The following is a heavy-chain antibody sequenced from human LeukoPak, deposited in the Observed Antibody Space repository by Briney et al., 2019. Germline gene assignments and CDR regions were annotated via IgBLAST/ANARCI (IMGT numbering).Heavy chain of an antibody. V-gene: IGHV3-74*01. J-gene: IGHJ4*02. CDR3: AREYSSGWYRYFDY. D-gene: IGHD6-19*01. CDR1: GFTFSSYW. Sequence: AGSLRLSCAASGFTFSSYWMHWVRQAPGKGLVWVSRINSDGSSTSYADSVKGRFTISRDNAKNTLYLQMNSLRAEDTAVYYCAREYSSGWYRYFDYWGQGTLVTVSS. CDR2: INSDGSST.